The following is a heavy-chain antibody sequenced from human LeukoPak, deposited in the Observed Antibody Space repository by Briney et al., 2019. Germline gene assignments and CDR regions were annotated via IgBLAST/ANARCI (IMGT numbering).Heavy chain of an antibody. V-gene: IGHV3-23*01. CDR2: ISGSGGST. D-gene: IGHD3-22*01. CDR3: ASPEVVIRAGNAFDI. CDR1: GFTFSNYA. Sequence: GGSLRLSCAASGFTFSNYAMSWVRQAPGKGLEWVSAISGSGGSTYYADSVKGRFTISRDNSKNTLYLQMNSLRAEDTAVYYCASPEVVIRAGNAFDIWGQGTMVTVSS. J-gene: IGHJ3*02.